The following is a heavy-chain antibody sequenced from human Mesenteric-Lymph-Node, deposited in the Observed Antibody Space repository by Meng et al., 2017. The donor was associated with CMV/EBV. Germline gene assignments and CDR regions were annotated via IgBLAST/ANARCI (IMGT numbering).Heavy chain of an antibody. CDR2: IRYDGSNK. J-gene: IGHJ4*02. CDR3: VRGTRDWKGVDY. D-gene: IGHD1-1*01. CDR1: GFTFSSYG. V-gene: IGHV3-33*08. Sequence: GESLKISCAASGFTFSSYGMHWVRQAPGKGLEWVAFIRYDGSNKYYADSVKGRFSISRDNAKSTLFLQMNSLRVEDTAVYYCVRGTRDWKGVDYWGQGALVTVSS.